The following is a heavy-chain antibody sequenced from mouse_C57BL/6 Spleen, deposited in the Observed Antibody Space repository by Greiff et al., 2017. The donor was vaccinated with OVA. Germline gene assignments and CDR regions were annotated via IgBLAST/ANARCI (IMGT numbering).Heavy chain of an antibody. D-gene: IGHD1-1*01. CDR2: IYPGDGDT. V-gene: IGHV1-80*01. J-gene: IGHJ2*01. CDR1: GYAFSSYW. CDR3: ARSGITTVVATDYFDY. Sequence: QVQLQQSGAELVKPGASVMISCKASGYAFSSYWMNWVKQRPGKGLEWIGQIYPGDGDTNYNGKFKGKATLTADKSSSTAYMQLSSLTSEDSAVYFCARSGITTVVATDYFDYWGQGTTLTVSS.